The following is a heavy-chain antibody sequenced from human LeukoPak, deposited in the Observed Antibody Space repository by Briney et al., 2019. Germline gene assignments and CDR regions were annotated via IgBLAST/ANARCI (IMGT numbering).Heavy chain of an antibody. CDR1: GFTFSGSW. CDR2: INQSGNEK. V-gene: IGHV3-7*01. J-gene: IGHJ4*02. D-gene: IGHD5-18*01. CDR3: VLGYTYGHLFDY. Sequence: GGSLRLSCAASGFTFSGSWMSWVRQAPGKGLEWVAIINQSGNEKYYVDSVKGRFTISRDNAKDSLYLQMNSLRAEDTAIYFCVLGYTYGHLFDYWGQGTLVTVSS.